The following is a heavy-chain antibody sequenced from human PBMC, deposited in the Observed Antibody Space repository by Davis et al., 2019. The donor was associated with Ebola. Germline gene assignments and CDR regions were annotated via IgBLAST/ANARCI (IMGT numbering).Heavy chain of an antibody. CDR3: AREGVVVPAAIDYYYGMDV. D-gene: IGHD2-2*01. Sequence: PGGSLRLSCAASGFTFSSYSMNWVRQAPGKGLEWVAVIWYDGSNKYYADSVKGRFTISRDNSKNTLYLQMNSLRAEDTAVYYCAREGVVVPAAIDYYYGMDVWGQGTTVTVSS. CDR1: GFTFSSYS. J-gene: IGHJ6*02. V-gene: IGHV3-33*08. CDR2: IWYDGSNK.